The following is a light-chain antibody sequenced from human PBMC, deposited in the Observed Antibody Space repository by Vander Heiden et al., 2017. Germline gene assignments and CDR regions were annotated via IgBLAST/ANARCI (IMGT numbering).Light chain of an antibody. V-gene: IGLV4-69*01. CDR2: LNSDGSH. Sequence: QLVLTQPPSASASLGASVKLTCTLSSGHSSYPIAWHQQQPEKGPRHLMKLNSDGSHNKGDGIPDCFSGSSSGAERYLTISSLQSEDEADYYCQTWGTGMVFGGGTRLTVL. CDR3: QTWGTGMV. J-gene: IGLJ2*01. CDR1: SGHSSYP.